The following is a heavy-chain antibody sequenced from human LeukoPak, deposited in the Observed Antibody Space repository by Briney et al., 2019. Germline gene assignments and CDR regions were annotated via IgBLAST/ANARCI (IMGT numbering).Heavy chain of an antibody. CDR1: GGAIRSHY. V-gene: IGHV4-4*07. CDR3: ARGEHSVDS. Sequence: PSQTLSLTCTVSGGAIRSHYWNWIRQPAGKGLEWIGRIYNSGYTNDNPSLKSRITMSVDMSKNQFSLRLNSVTAADTAVYYCARGEHSVDSWGQGMLVTVSS. CDR2: IYNSGYT. D-gene: IGHD1/OR15-1a*01. J-gene: IGHJ4*02.